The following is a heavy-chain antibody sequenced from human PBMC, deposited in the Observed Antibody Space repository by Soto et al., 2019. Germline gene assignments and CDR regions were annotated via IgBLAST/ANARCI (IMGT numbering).Heavy chain of an antibody. CDR3: AHGYYDFWSGYHTHVRAFDY. CDR2: IYWNDDK. J-gene: IGHJ4*02. CDR1: GFSLSTSGVG. V-gene: IGHV2-5*01. Sequence: VSGPTLVNPTQTLTLTCTFSGFSLSTSGVGVGWIRQPPGKALEWLALIYWNDDKRYSPSLKSRLTITKDTSKNRVVLTMTNMDPVDTATYYCAHGYYDFWSGYHTHVRAFDYWGQGTLVTVSS. D-gene: IGHD3-3*01.